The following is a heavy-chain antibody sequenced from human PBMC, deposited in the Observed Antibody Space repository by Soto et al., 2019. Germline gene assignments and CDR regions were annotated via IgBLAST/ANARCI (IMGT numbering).Heavy chain of an antibody. V-gene: IGHV4-59*02. Sequence: SESQSLTCTVAGGSVSSYYWCWVRQPPVRGLEWIGYIPYSGSTNYNPSLKSRVTIPGDTSKSQVSLKLSRVTSEDTAVYYCARDQGHSSDRSGYYPDSNWLDPWGQVTLVTVSS. CDR1: GGSVSSYY. CDR3: ARDQGHSSDRSGYYPDSNWLDP. J-gene: IGHJ5*02. CDR2: IPYSGST. D-gene: IGHD3-22*01.